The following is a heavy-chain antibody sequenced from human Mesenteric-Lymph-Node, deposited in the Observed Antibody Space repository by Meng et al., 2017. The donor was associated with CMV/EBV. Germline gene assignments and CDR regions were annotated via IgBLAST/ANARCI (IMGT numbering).Heavy chain of an antibody. V-gene: IGHV3-53*01. J-gene: IGHJ4*02. Sequence: GGSLRLSCAASGFTVSSNYMSWVRQAPGKGLEWVSVIYSGGSTYYADSVKGRFTISRDNSKNTLYLQMNSLRAEDTAVYYCVRDLTFSGPFDSWGQGTLVTVSS. CDR2: IYSGGST. CDR3: VRDLTFSGPFDS. D-gene: IGHD6-19*01. CDR1: GFTVSSNY.